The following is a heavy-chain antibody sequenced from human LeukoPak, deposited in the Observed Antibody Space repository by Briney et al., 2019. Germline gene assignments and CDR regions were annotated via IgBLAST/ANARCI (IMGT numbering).Heavy chain of an antibody. J-gene: IGHJ3*02. CDR3: ARANYFAFDI. CDR1: GFTFSNYG. Sequence: GGSLRLSCAASGFTFSNYGMHWVRQAPGKGLEWVAFIRYDGSNKYYADSVKGRFTISRDNSKNTLYLQMNSLRAEDTAVYYCARANYFAFDIWGQGTMVTVSS. V-gene: IGHV3-30*02. CDR2: IRYDGSNK. D-gene: IGHD2/OR15-2a*01.